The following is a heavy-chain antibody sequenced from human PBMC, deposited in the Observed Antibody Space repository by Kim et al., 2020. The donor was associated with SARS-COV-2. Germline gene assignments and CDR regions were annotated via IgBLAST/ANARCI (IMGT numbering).Heavy chain of an antibody. D-gene: IGHD6-19*01. V-gene: IGHV3-9*01. CDR3: AKDIGYSSGLIDY. J-gene: IGHJ4*02. Sequence: GYADPVKGRFTISREHAKNSLYLQMNSLRAEDTALYYCAKDIGYSSGLIDYWGQGTLVTVSS.